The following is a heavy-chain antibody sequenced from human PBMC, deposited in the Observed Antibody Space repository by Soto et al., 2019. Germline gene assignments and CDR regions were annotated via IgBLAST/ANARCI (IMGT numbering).Heavy chain of an antibody. CDR1: GFSLTTNGVS. Sequence: QITLKESGPTLVKPTQTLTLTCTFSGFSLTTNGVSVGWIRQPPGKALEWLGVIYWDDEKRYRPSLQSRLTITMDTSKNQVVLTMTNMDPVDTGPYYFAQRPFNYDTSGWVYWGQGALVTVSS. CDR3: AQRPFNYDTSGWVY. J-gene: IGHJ4*02. V-gene: IGHV2-5*02. CDR2: IYWDDEK. D-gene: IGHD3-22*01.